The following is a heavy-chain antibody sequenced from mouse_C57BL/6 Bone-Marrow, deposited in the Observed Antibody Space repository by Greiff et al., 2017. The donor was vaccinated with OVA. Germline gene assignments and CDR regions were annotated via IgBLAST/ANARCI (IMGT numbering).Heavy chain of an antibody. CDR3: AREGIYYEIFDY. J-gene: IGHJ2*01. CDR1: GYTFTSYW. D-gene: IGHD2-4*01. V-gene: IGHV1-55*01. CDR2: IYPGSGST. Sequence: QVQLQQPGAELVKPGASVKMSCKASGYTFTSYWITWVKQRPGQGLEWIGDIYPGSGSTNYNEKFKSKATLTVDTSSSTAYMQLSSLTSEDAAVYYCAREGIYYEIFDYGGQGTTLTVSS.